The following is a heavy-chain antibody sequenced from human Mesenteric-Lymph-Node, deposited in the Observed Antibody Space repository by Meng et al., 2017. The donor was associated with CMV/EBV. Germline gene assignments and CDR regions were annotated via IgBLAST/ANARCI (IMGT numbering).Heavy chain of an antibody. V-gene: IGHV3-20*01. CDR3: ARDIGGGSSSRYFDY. Sequence: GFTCEGDGMGWGRQVPGKGLEWISGVNWKGDITGYVDTVKGRFTIARDNAENSLYLQMNSLRAEDTALYHCARDIGGGSSSRYFDYWGQGALVTVSS. D-gene: IGHD1-26*01. CDR1: GFTCEGDG. CDR2: VNWKGDIT. J-gene: IGHJ4*02.